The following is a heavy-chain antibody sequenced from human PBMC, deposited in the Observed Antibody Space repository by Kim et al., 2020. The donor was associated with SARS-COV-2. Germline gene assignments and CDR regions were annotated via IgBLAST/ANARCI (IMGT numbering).Heavy chain of an antibody. Sequence: KLQGRVTSTADKSTSTAYMELSSLRSEDTAVYYCAREKDGDYGDYYGMDVWGQGTTVTVSS. V-gene: IGHV1-69*04. CDR3: AREKDGDYGDYYGMDV. D-gene: IGHD4-17*01. J-gene: IGHJ6*02.